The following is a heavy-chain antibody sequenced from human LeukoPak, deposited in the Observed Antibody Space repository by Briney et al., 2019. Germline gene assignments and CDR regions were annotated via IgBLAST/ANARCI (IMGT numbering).Heavy chain of an antibody. CDR1: GGTFSSYA. CDR3: AREDDTGRYMGDDAFDI. Sequence: GASVKVSCKASGGTFSSYAISWVRQAPGQGLEWMGGTIPIFGTANYPQKFRGRLTITADIPTSTVYMELSSLRSEDTAVYYCAREDDTGRYMGDDAFDIWGQGTMVTVSS. D-gene: IGHD1-26*01. J-gene: IGHJ3*02. CDR2: TIPIFGTA. V-gene: IGHV1-69*06.